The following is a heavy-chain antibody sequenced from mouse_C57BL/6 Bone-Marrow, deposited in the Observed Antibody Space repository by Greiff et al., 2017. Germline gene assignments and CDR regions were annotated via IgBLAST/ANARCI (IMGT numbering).Heavy chain of an antibody. CDR2: IYPRSGNT. V-gene: IGHV1-81*01. Sequence: VQVVESGAELARPGASVKLSCKASGYTFTSYGISWVKQRTGQGLEWIGEIYPRSGNTYYNEKFKGKATLTADKSSSTAYMELRSLTSEDSAVYFCARGITTVVRYYYAMDYWGQGTSVTVSS. D-gene: IGHD1-1*01. J-gene: IGHJ4*01. CDR3: ARGITTVVRYYYAMDY. CDR1: GYTFTSYG.